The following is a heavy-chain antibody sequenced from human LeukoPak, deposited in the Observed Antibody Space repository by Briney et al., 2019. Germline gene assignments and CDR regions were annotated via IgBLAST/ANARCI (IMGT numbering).Heavy chain of an antibody. Sequence: GGSLRLSCAASGFTFSSYWMHWVRQAPGKGLVWVSRINSDGSSTNYADSVKGRFTISRDNAKNTLYLQMNSLRAEDTAVYYCASPYYYDSSGYYFDYWGQGTLVTVSS. CDR1: GFTFSSYW. CDR2: INSDGSST. D-gene: IGHD3-22*01. CDR3: ASPYYYDSSGYYFDY. V-gene: IGHV3-74*01. J-gene: IGHJ4*02.